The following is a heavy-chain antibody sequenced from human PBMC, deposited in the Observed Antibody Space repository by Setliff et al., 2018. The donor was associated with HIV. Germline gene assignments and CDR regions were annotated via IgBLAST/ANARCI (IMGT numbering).Heavy chain of an antibody. CDR1: GFTFNNYW. Sequence: GGSLRLSCAASGFTFNNYWMNWVRQVPGKGLVWVARISPDGRSTTHADAVKGRFTISRDNSKNSMDLQMNSLRAEDTAIYYCARKLRPGHGVDVWGQGTTVTVS. CDR3: ARKLRPGHGVDV. J-gene: IGHJ6*02. CDR2: ISPDGRST. D-gene: IGHD3-10*01. V-gene: IGHV3-74*01.